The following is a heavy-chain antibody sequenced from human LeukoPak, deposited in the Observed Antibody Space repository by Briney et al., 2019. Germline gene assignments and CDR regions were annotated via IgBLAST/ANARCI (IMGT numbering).Heavy chain of an antibody. CDR2: VKHDGSEI. CDR1: GFTFRSYW. D-gene: IGHD1-26*01. J-gene: IGHJ4*02. Sequence: GGSLRLSCAASGFTFRSYWMSWVRQAPGKGLERVANVKHDGSEIYYVDSVKGRFTISRDNAKNSLFLQMNSRRAEDTAVYYCARKQAGATLFDYWGQGSLVAVSS. V-gene: IGHV3-7*01. CDR3: ARKQAGATLFDY.